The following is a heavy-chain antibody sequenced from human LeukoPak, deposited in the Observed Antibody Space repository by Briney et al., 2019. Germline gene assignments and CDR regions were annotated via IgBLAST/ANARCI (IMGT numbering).Heavy chain of an antibody. V-gene: IGHV1-2*02. Sequence: ASVKVSCKASGYTFTGYYMHWVRQAPGQGLEWMGWINPNSDGTNYAQKFQGRVTMTRDTSISTAYMELSRLRSDDTAVYYCARAREYSSSGDFDYWGQGTLVTVSS. J-gene: IGHJ4*02. CDR1: GYTFTGYY. D-gene: IGHD6-6*01. CDR3: ARAREYSSSGDFDY. CDR2: INPNSDGT.